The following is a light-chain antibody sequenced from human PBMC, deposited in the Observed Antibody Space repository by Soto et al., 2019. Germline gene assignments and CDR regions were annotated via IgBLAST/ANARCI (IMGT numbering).Light chain of an antibody. CDR3: QQYNNWPRT. J-gene: IGKJ1*01. CDR2: GAS. V-gene: IGKV3D-7*01. CDR1: QSVSSSY. Sequence: PGERVTLSCRASQSVSSSYLTWYQQKPGQAPRLLIYGASTRATSIPARFSGSGSGTDFTLTISSLEPGDFAVYYCQQYNNWPRTFGQGTKVDI.